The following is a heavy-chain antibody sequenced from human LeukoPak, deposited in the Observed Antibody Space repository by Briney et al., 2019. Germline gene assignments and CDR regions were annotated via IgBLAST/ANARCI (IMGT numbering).Heavy chain of an antibody. CDR3: ASFAVAHDAFDI. J-gene: IGHJ3*02. V-gene: IGHV3-7*01. Sequence: GGSLRLSCLASGFTFSNSWMTWVRQAPGRGLEWVANIKEDGSDKQYVDSVRGRFTISRDNAKNSVSLQMNSLRAEDTAVYYCASFAVAHDAFDIWGQGTMVTVSS. CDR1: GFTFSNSW. CDR2: IKEDGSDK. D-gene: IGHD6-19*01.